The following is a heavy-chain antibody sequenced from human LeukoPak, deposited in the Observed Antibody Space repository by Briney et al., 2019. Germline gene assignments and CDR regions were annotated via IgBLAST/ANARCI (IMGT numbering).Heavy chain of an antibody. J-gene: IGHJ4*02. Sequence: SETLPLTCTVSGGSISSYYWSWIRQPAGKGLEWIGRIYICGSTNYNPSLKSRVTMSVDTSKNQFSLKLSSVTAADTAVYYCARVIRGGYSYYFDYWGQGTLVTVSS. V-gene: IGHV4-4*07. D-gene: IGHD3-10*01. CDR1: GGSISSYY. CDR3: ARVIRGGYSYYFDY. CDR2: IYICGST.